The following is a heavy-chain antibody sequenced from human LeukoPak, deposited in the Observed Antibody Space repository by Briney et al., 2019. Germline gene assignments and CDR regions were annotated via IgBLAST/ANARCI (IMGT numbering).Heavy chain of an antibody. CDR2: IYSGGST. J-gene: IGHJ3*01. D-gene: IGHD4-17*01. CDR1: GFTVSSNY. Sequence: GGSLRLSCAASGFTVSSNYMSWVRQAPGKGLEWVSVIYSGGSTYYADSVKGRFTISRDNSKNTLYLQMNSLRAEDTAVYYCAKGGASVTDAPHGDVVTTTLDGFDLWGQGTMVTVSS. V-gene: IGHV3-53*01. CDR3: AKGGASVTDAPHGDVVTTTLDGFDL.